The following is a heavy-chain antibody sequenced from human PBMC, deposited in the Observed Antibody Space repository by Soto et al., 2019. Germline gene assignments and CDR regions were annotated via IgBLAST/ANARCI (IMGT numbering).Heavy chain of an antibody. CDR2: IYPGDSDT. D-gene: IGHD6-6*01. V-gene: IGHV5-51*01. CDR1: GYSFASYW. Sequence: GESLKISCQGSGYSFASYWIGWVRQMPGKXLEWMGIIYPGDSDTRYSPSFQGQVTISADKSLRTAYPQWTSLKASDTALYYCARTRSFTLGFYYDGMDVWGQGTTVTVSS. J-gene: IGHJ6*02. CDR3: ARTRSFTLGFYYDGMDV.